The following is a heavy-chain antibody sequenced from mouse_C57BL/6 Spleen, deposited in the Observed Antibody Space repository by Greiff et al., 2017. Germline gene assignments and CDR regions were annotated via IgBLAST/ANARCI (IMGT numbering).Heavy chain of an antibody. CDR2: INPSTGGT. Sequence: VQLQQSGPELVKPGASVKISCKASGYSFTGYYMNWVKQSPEKSLEWIGEINPSTGGTTYNQKFKAKATLTVDKSSSTAYMQRKSLTSEDSAVYYCARTGTYYYAMDYWGQGAAVTVSS. D-gene: IGHD3-3*01. V-gene: IGHV1-42*01. CDR1: GYSFTGYY. CDR3: ARTGTYYYAMDY. J-gene: IGHJ4*01.